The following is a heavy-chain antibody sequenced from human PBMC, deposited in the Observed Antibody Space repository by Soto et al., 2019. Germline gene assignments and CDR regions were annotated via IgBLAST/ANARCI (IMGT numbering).Heavy chain of an antibody. D-gene: IGHD2-2*01. CDR3: TRDREGCSSTSCFNPYGMDV. V-gene: IGHV3-49*04. CDR2: IRSKAYGGTT. J-gene: IGHJ6*02. CDR1: GFTFGDYA. Sequence: PGGSLRLSCTASGFTFGDYAMSWVRQAPGKGLEWVGFIRSKAYGGTTEYAASVKGRFTISRDDSKSIAYLQMNSLKTEDTAVYYCTRDREGCSSTSCFNPYGMDVWGQGTTVTVSS.